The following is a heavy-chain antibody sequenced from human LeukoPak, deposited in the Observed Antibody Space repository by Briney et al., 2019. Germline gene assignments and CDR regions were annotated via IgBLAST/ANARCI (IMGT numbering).Heavy chain of an antibody. CDR3: ARGLTMVRGVVTYDY. J-gene: IGHJ4*02. D-gene: IGHD3-10*01. V-gene: IGHV4-59*08. CDR1: GGSISSYY. Sequence: PSETLSLTCTVSGGSISSYYWSWIRQPPGKGLEWIGYIYYSGSTNYNPSLKSRVTISVDTSKNQFSLKLSSVTAADTAVYYCARGLTMVRGVVTYDYWSQGTLVTVSS. CDR2: IYYSGST.